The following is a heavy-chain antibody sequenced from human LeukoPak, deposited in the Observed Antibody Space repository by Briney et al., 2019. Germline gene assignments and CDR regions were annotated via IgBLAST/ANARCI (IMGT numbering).Heavy chain of an antibody. D-gene: IGHD6-13*01. CDR1: GGSISSGSYY. J-gene: IGHJ5*02. V-gene: IGHV4-30-2*01. Sequence: SQTLSLTCTVSGGSISSGSYYWSWIRQPPGKGLEWIGYIYHSGSTYYNPSLKSRVTISVDRSKNQFSLKLSSVTAADTAVYYCARDRIAAAGNDPWGQGTLVTVSS. CDR2: IYHSGST. CDR3: ARDRIAAAGNDP.